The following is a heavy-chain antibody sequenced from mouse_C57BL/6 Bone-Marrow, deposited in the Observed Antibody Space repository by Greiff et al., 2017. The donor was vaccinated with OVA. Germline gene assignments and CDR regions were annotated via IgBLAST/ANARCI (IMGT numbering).Heavy chain of an antibody. CDR2: IDPEDGET. CDR1: GFNIKDYY. CDR3: ARYPSHYGSSFWYFDV. V-gene: IGHV14-2*01. D-gene: IGHD1-1*01. J-gene: IGHJ1*03. Sequence: EVKLQESGAELVKPGASVTLSCTASGFNIKDYYMHWVKQRTEQGLEWIGRIDPEDGETKYAPKFQGKAPITADTSSNTAYLQLSSLTSEDTAVYYCARYPSHYGSSFWYFDVWGTGTTVTVSS.